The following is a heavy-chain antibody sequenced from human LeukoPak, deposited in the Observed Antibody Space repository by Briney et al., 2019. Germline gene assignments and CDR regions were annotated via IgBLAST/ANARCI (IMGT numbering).Heavy chain of an antibody. V-gene: IGHV3-7*01. CDR3: ARGGWTLRYFDWLLY. Sequence: GGSLRLSCAASGFTFSSYWISWVRQAPGKGLEWVANIKQDGSEKYYVDSVKGRFTISRDNAKNSLYLQMNSPSAEDTAVYYCARGGWTLRYFDWLLYWGQGTLVTVSS. CDR1: GFTFSSYW. J-gene: IGHJ4*02. D-gene: IGHD3-9*01. CDR2: IKQDGSEK.